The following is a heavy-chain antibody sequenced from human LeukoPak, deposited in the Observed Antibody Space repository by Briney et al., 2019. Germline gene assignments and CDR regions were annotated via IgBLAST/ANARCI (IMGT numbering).Heavy chain of an antibody. J-gene: IGHJ6*02. CDR1: GFTFNSYS. Sequence: GGSLRLSCAASGFTFNSYSMNWVRQAPGKGLEWVSSISSSSSYIYYADSVKGRFTISRDNAKNSLYLQMNSLRAEDTAVYYCARDLRVHSVITMVRGVTYYYYYGMDVWGQGTAVTVSS. V-gene: IGHV3-21*01. D-gene: IGHD3-10*01. CDR2: ISSSSSYI. CDR3: ARDLRVHSVITMVRGVTYYYYYGMDV.